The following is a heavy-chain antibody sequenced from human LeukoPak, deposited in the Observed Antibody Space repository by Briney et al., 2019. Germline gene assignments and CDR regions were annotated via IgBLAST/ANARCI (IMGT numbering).Heavy chain of an antibody. CDR2: ISAYNSNT. CDR3: ARAAGGGYFDF. CDR1: GYPFTSYG. J-gene: IGHJ4*02. V-gene: IGHV1-18*01. D-gene: IGHD6-13*01. Sequence: ASVKVSCKASGYPFTSYGINWVRQAPGQGLEWMGWISAYNSNTNYAQNLQGRVTMTTDTSTSTVYLDLRSLRSDDTAVYYCARAAGGGYFDFWGQGTLVTVSS.